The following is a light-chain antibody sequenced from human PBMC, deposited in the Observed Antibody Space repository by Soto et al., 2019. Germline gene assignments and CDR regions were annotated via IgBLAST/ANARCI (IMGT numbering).Light chain of an antibody. CDR3: QQNYRATPWT. V-gene: IGKV1-39*01. Sequence: DIQMTPSPSSLSASVGDRVTIXXRASQSISSYLNWYQHKPGQAPKLXXNAASSLERGVPSRFSGGGSGTDFTLNISSLQPDDFATYYCQQNYRATPWTFGQGTKVDIK. CDR2: AAS. J-gene: IGKJ1*01. CDR1: QSISSY.